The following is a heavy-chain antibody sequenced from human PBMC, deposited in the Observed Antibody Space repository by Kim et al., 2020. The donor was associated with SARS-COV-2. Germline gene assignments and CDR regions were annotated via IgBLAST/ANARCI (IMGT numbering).Heavy chain of an antibody. CDR3: AKDHDFWSGSYGMDV. J-gene: IGHJ6*02. D-gene: IGHD3-3*01. Sequence: DSVKGRFTISRDNSKNTLNLQMNSLRAEDTAVYYCAKDHDFWSGSYGMDVWGQGTTVTVSS. V-gene: IGHV3-23*01.